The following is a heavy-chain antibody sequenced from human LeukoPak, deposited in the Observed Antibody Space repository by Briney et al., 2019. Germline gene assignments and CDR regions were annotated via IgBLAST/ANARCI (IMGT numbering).Heavy chain of an antibody. J-gene: IGHJ4*02. V-gene: IGHV3-30*01. CDR1: GFTFSSYA. CDR3: TRSVVTTADFDY. D-gene: IGHD2-21*02. CDR2: ISHDGSNK. Sequence: PGRSLRLSCAASGFTFSSYAMHWVRQAPGLGLQWGAVISHDGSNKFYEDSVKGRFTISRDNSKSTLYLHLNIPRPEDTAMYYCTRSVVTTADFDYWGQGTLVTVSS.